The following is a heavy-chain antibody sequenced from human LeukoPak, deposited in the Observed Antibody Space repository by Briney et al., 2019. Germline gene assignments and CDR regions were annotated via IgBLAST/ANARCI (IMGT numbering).Heavy chain of an antibody. CDR3: ARDGPAPPGYCSSTSCYKVHFDAFDI. CDR1: GFTFNFTFSDYY. D-gene: IGHD2-2*02. Sequence: GGSLRLSCAASGFTFNFTFSDYYMNWIRQAPGKGLEWVSYISSSGSAIYYADSVKGRFTISRDNAKNTLYLQMNSLRTEDTAVYYCARDGPAPPGYCSSTSCYKVHFDAFDIWGQGTMVTVFS. V-gene: IGHV3-11*04. CDR2: ISSSGSAI. J-gene: IGHJ3*02.